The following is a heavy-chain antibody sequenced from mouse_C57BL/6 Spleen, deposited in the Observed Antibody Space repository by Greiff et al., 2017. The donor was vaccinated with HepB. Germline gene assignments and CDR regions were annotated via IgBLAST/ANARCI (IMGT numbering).Heavy chain of an antibody. J-gene: IGHJ4*01. V-gene: IGHV7-3*01. CDR2: IRNKANGYTT. CDR3: ARYWGYYGSSYDAMDY. Sequence: EVKLVESGGGLVQPGGSLSLSCAASGFTFTDYYMSWVRQPPGKALEWLGFIRNKANGYTTEYSASVKGRFTISRDNSQSILYLQMNALRAEDSATYYCARYWGYYGSSYDAMDYWGQGTSVTVSS. CDR1: GFTFTDYY. D-gene: IGHD1-1*01.